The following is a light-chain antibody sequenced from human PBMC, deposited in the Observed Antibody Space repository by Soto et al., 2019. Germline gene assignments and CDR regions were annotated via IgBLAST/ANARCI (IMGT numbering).Light chain of an antibody. CDR1: QSVSSY. CDR3: QQRSNWPST. V-gene: IGKV3-11*01. J-gene: IGKJ4*01. CDR2: DIS. Sequence: EIVLTQSPATLSLSPGERATLSCRASQSVSSYLGWYQQKPGQAPRLLIYDISNRAPGIPARFSGSGSGTDFTLTISSLEPVDFAVYYCQQRSNWPSTFGGGTKVEIK.